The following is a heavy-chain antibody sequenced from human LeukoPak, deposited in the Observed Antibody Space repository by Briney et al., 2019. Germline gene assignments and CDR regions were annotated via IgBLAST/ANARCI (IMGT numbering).Heavy chain of an antibody. CDR2: IWYDGSNK. CDR1: GFTFSSYG. Sequence: GGSLRLSCAASGFTFSSYGMHWVRQAPGKGLEWVAVIWYDGSNKYYADSVKGRFTISRDNSKNTLYLQMNSLRAEDTAVYYCARDRVTTRSNWFDPWGQGTLVTVSS. V-gene: IGHV3-33*01. D-gene: IGHD4-17*01. CDR3: ARDRVTTRSNWFDP. J-gene: IGHJ5*02.